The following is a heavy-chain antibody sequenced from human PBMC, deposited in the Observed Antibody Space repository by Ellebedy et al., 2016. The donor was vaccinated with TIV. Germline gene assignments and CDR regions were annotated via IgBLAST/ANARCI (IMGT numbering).Heavy chain of an antibody. Sequence: PGGSLRLSCKGSGYSFTSYWIGWVRQMPGKGLEWMGIIYPGDSDTRYSPSFQGQVTISADKSISTAYLQWSSLKASDTAMYYCASNIAVAGLDAFDIWGQGTMVTVSS. CDR2: IYPGDSDT. V-gene: IGHV5-51*01. J-gene: IGHJ3*02. D-gene: IGHD6-19*01. CDR1: GYSFTSYW. CDR3: ASNIAVAGLDAFDI.